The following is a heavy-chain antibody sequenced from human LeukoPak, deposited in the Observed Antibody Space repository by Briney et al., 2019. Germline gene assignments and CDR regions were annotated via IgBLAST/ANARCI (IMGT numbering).Heavy chain of an antibody. V-gene: IGHV3-7*01. J-gene: IGHJ4*02. CDR3: ARDRNDFWSGYFDY. CDR2: IKQDGGEK. D-gene: IGHD3-3*01. CDR1: GFTFSLYC. Sequence: PGGSLRLSCAASGFTFSLYCMSWVRQAPGKGLEWVARIKQDGGEKYYVGSVKGRFTISRDSAKNSVYLQMNSLRAEDTAVYYCARDRNDFWSGYFDYWGQGTLVTVSS.